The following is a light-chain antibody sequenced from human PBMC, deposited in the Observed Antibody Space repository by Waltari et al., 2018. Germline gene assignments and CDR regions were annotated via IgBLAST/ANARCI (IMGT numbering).Light chain of an antibody. CDR2: AAS. CDR3: QQSYSTPFT. J-gene: IGKJ3*01. Sequence: DIQMTPSPSSLSASVGDRVTITCRASQSISSYLNWYQQKPGKAPKLLIYAASTLQSGVPSRFSGSGSGTDSTLTISSLQPEDFATYYCQQSYSTPFTFGPGTKVDIK. V-gene: IGKV1-39*01. CDR1: QSISSY.